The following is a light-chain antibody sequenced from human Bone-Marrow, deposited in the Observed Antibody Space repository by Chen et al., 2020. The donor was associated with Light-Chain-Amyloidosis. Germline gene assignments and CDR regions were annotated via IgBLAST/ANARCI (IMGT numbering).Light chain of an antibody. CDR2: WAS. CDR3: QQYYSAPFT. Sequence: LVMTQAPDSLAVSLGARAPINCKSSQSVLYSSNNKNYLAWYQQKPGQPPKLLISWASTRESGVPDRFTGSGSGTDFTLTISSLQAEDVAVYYCQQYYSAPFTFGPGTKVNIK. J-gene: IGKJ3*01. CDR1: QSVLYSSNNKNY. V-gene: IGKV4-1*01.